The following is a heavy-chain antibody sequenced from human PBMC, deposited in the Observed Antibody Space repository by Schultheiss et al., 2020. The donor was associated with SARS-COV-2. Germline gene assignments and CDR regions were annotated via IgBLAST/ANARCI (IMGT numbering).Heavy chain of an antibody. J-gene: IGHJ4*02. CDR1: GGSISSYY. CDR2: IYYSGST. D-gene: IGHD3-10*01. Sequence: SETLSLTCTVSGGSISSYYWSWIRQPPGKGLEWIGYIYYSGSTNYNPSLKSRVTMSVDTSKNQFSLKLSSVTAADTAVYYCARDLRYGSVDYWGQGTLVTVSS. V-gene: IGHV4-59*12. CDR3: ARDLRYGSVDY.